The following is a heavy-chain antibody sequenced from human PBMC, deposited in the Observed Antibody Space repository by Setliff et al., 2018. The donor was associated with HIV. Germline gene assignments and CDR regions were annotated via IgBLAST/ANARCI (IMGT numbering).Heavy chain of an antibody. CDR2: VNGGNGKT. Sequence: ASVKVSCKASGYAFNNYAINWVRQAPGQRLEWMGRVNGGNGKTKYSQKFEGRVSITRDTSASTAYMELSSLRSEDTAVYYCAKTIAAAATLPFDFWGQGTLVTVSS. V-gene: IGHV1-3*01. J-gene: IGHJ4*02. D-gene: IGHD6-13*01. CDR3: AKTIAAAATLPFDF. CDR1: GYAFNNYA.